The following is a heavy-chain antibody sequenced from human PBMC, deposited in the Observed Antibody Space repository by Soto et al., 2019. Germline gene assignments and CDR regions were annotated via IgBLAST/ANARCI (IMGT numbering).Heavy chain of an antibody. CDR2: IMPIFGRA. CDR3: ASWLKEAGIGGNYYSGMDV. V-gene: IGHV1-69*12. Sequence: QVQLVQSGAEVKKPGSSVKVSCKASGGTFSNYAFSWVRQAPGQGLEWLGGIMPIFGRADYAQKFRGRVTITADESPSTAHMELRSMRSEDTAVYYWASWLKEAGIGGNYYSGMDVWGQGPTVNVSS. CDR1: GGTFSNYA. J-gene: IGHJ6*02. D-gene: IGHD6-19*01.